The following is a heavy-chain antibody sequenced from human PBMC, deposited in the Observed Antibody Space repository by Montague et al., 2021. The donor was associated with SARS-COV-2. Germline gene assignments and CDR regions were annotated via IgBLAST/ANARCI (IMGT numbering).Heavy chain of an antibody. D-gene: IGHD2-2*01. J-gene: IGHJ6*02. CDR3: ARVPYRLLFVPRYYGMDV. CDR1: GGSLSGYY. CDR2: ISHSGST. V-gene: IGHV4-34*01. Sequence: SETLSLTCAVYGGSLSGYYWSWIRQPPGEGLEWIAAISHSGSTSYNPSLKSRVTISVDTSKNQFSLKLSSATAADPAVYYCARVPYRLLFVPRYYGMDVWGQGTTVTVSS.